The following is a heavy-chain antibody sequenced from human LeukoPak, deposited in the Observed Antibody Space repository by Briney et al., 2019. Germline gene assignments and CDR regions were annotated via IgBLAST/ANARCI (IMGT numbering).Heavy chain of an antibody. CDR3: ARGVSIRGYSYGSTPHNWFDP. J-gene: IGHJ5*02. V-gene: IGHV4-31*11. CDR1: GGSISSGGYS. CDR2: IYYSGST. D-gene: IGHD5-18*01. Sequence: SETLSLTCAVSGGSISSGGYSWSWIRQHPGKGLEWIGYIYYSGSTYYNPSLKSRVTISVDTSKNQFSLKLSSVTAADTAVYYCARGVSIRGYSYGSTPHNWFDPWGQGTLVTVSS.